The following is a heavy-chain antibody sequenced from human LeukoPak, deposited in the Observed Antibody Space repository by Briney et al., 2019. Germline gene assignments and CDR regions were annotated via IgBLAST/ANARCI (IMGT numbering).Heavy chain of an antibody. CDR3: ARRRDLYSGSYYPFDY. V-gene: IGHV5-51*01. CDR2: IYPGDSDA. CDR1: GYTFSTYW. D-gene: IGHD1-26*01. Sequence: GESLKISCKGSGYTFSTYWIGWVRQMPGKGLEWLGIIYPGDSDARYSPSFQGQVTISADKSISTAYLQWSSLKASDTAMYYCARRRDLYSGSYYPFDYWGQGTLVTVSS. J-gene: IGHJ4*02.